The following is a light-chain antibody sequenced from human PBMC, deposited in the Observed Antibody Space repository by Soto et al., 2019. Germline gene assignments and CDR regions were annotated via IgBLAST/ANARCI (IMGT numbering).Light chain of an antibody. CDR3: QQYASSPLT. CDR1: QSVSSSY. Sequence: EIVLTQSPGTLSLSPGERATLSCRASQSVSSSYLAWYQQKPGQAPRLLIYGASRRATGIPDRLSGSGSGTDFTLTISRPVPEDFAVYYCQQYASSPLTFGGGTKVEIK. V-gene: IGKV3-20*01. CDR2: GAS. J-gene: IGKJ4*01.